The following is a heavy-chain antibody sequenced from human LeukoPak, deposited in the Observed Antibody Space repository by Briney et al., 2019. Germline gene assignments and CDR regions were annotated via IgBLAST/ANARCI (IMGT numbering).Heavy chain of an antibody. D-gene: IGHD4/OR15-4a*01. CDR3: ARHAKSAYYYGMDV. J-gene: IGHJ6*02. Sequence: GESLKISCKGAGYSFNNYWIGWVRQMPGRGLEWMGIIYPGDSDTRYGPSFQGQVTISADKSISTAYLQWSSLKASDTAMYYCARHAKSAYYYGMDVWGQGTTVTVSS. CDR1: GYSFNNYW. V-gene: IGHV5-51*01. CDR2: IYPGDSDT.